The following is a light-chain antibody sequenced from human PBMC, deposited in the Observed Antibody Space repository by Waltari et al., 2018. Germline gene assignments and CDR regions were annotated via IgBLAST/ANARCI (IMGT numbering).Light chain of an antibody. CDR1: QSVSTN. CDR3: QQYNKWPPVT. CDR2: GAS. J-gene: IGKJ3*01. V-gene: IGKV3-15*01. Sequence: EIVMTQSPVTLSVSPGDSVTLSCRASQSVSTNVAWYQQKPGQVPRVLIYGASSRATGIPARFSGSGSGTDFTLTISSLQSEDAAIYYCQQYNKWPPVTFGPGTKVDLK.